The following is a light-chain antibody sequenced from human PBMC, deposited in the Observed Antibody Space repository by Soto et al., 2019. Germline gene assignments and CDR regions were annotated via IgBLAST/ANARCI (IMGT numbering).Light chain of an antibody. CDR1: QSVNGNY. CDR3: QQSGSSPRT. Sequence: EIVLTQSPGTLSLSPGERATLSCRASQSVNGNYLAWYQQKFGQAPRLLIYGASSRATGIPGRFSGSGSGTDFTLTISRLEPEDFAVYYCQQSGSSPRTFGQGTKVDIK. CDR2: GAS. V-gene: IGKV3-20*01. J-gene: IGKJ1*01.